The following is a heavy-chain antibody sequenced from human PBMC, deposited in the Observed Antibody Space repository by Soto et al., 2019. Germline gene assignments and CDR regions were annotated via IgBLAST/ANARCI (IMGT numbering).Heavy chain of an antibody. CDR1: GGSINNGDNY. J-gene: IGHJ5*02. CDR3: ARETYSSRGWYGFDT. V-gene: IGHV4-30-4*01. D-gene: IGHD6-19*01. CDR2: IYRSGTT. Sequence: SETLSLTCTVSGGSINNGDNYWSWVRQSPGKGLEWIGCIYRSGTTYDNPSLQSRLTISADMSKNQFSLKLNSVTAADTAVYYCARETYSSRGWYGFDTWGRGTLVTVSS.